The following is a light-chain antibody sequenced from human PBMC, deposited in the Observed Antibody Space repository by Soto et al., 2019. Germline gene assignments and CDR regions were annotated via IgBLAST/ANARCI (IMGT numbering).Light chain of an antibody. Sequence: AIRMTQSPSSFSASTGDRVTITCRASQGISSYLAWYQQKPGKAPKLLIYAASTLQSGVPSRFSRSGSGTDFTLTISCLQSEDFAAYYCQQYYSYPEFTFGPGTKVDIK. CDR2: AAS. CDR1: QGISSY. V-gene: IGKV1-8*01. J-gene: IGKJ3*01. CDR3: QQYYSYPEFT.